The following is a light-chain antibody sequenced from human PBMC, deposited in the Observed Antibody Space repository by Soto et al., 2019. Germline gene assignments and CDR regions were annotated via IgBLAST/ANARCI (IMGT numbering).Light chain of an antibody. J-gene: IGKJ5*01. CDR1: QSLLHITGETF. V-gene: IGKV2D-29*02. CDR2: EVS. Sequence: DVVMIQSPLSLPVTPGQPASISCKSSQSLLHITGETFLFWYLQKPGQSPQLLIYEVSTRVSGVPDRFSGSGSGTDFTLEISRVETDDVGIYYCMQSTQLPPTFGQGTRLEIK. CDR3: MQSTQLPPT.